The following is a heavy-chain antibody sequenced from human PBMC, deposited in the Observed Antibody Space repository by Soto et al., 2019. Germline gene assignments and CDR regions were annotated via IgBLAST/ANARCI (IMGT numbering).Heavy chain of an antibody. V-gene: IGHV3-23*01. Sequence: GGSLRLSFAASGFTVSTNYMSWVRQAPGKGLEWVPSISGSGGSTYYADSVKGRFTISRDNSKNTLYLQMNSLRAEDTALYYCALSTNGGSPYWGQGTLVTVSS. J-gene: IGHJ4*02. D-gene: IGHD2-8*01. CDR3: ALSTNGGSPY. CDR1: GFTVSTNY. CDR2: ISGSGGST.